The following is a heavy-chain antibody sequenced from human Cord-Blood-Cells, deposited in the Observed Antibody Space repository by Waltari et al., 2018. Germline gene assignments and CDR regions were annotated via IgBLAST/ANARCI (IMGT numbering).Heavy chain of an antibody. V-gene: IGHV3-23*01. CDR3: AKDAQGYCSGGSCYWYFDL. D-gene: IGHD2-15*01. J-gene: IGHJ2*01. Sequence: GLEWVSAISGSGGSTYYADSVKGRFTISRDNSKNTLYLQMNSLRAEDTAVYYCAKDAQGYCSGGSCYWYFDLWGRGTLVTVSS. CDR2: ISGSGGST.